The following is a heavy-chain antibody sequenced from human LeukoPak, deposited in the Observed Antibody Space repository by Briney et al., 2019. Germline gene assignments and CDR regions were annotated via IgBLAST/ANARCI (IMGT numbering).Heavy chain of an antibody. J-gene: IGHJ5*02. Sequence: PSQTLSLTCIGSGGSISSGNYYWSWIRQPAGKGLEWIGRIYTSGSTNYNPSLKSRLTISLDTSKNQFSLKLSSVTAADTAVYYCARDHRESFYDFWSAFDPWGQGTLVTVSS. D-gene: IGHD3-3*01. CDR1: GGSISSGNYY. CDR2: IYTSGST. CDR3: ARDHRESFYDFWSAFDP. V-gene: IGHV4-61*02.